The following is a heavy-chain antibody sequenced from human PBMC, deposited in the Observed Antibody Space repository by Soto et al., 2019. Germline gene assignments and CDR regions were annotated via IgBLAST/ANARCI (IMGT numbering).Heavy chain of an antibody. CDR3: AREESGLFDY. J-gene: IGHJ4*02. D-gene: IGHD5-12*01. CDR1: GDSLSRADYC. V-gene: IGHV4-30-4*08. Sequence: QVQLQEAGPGLVKPSQTLSLTCTVSGDSLSRADYCWSWLRQAPGKGLEWIGYICYSGSTYHNPSLKSRTTMSVDTSKKQFSLTLTSVTAAATAVYYCAREESGLFDYWGQGRLVTVSS. CDR2: ICYSGST.